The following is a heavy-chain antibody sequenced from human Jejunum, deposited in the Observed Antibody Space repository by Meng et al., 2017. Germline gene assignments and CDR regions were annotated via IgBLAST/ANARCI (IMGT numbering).Heavy chain of an antibody. Sequence: GESLKISCQGSGYRFTYYWIGWVRQMPGKGPEWRGSIYLYDAQTRYSPSFEGQVTISADRSISTAYLQVSSLQAPDTAMYYCARARYSTNWPEGFDIWGQGTLVTVS. CDR1: GYRFTYYW. J-gene: IGHJ3*02. CDR3: ARARYSTNWPEGFDI. CDR2: IYLYDAQT. D-gene: IGHD3-16*02. V-gene: IGHV5-51*01.